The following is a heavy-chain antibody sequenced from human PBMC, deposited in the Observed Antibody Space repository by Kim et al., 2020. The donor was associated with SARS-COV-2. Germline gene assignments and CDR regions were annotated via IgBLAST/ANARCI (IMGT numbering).Heavy chain of an antibody. J-gene: IGHJ4*02. D-gene: IGHD4-4*01. CDR3: ARGPNYSPFDY. Sequence: YADQGRGRFTISRDNAQNSLYLQMNSLRAEDTAVYYCARGPNYSPFDYWGQGTLVTVSS. V-gene: IGHV3-48*03.